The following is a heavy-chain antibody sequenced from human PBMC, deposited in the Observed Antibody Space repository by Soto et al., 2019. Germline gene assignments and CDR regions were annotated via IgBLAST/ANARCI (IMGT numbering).Heavy chain of an antibody. J-gene: IGHJ3*02. Sequence: EVQLVESGGGLVQPGGSLKLSCAASGFSFSDSVMHWVRQVSGKGLEWVGRITSTADTYSTAYTASVKGRFTVYRDDSKNTAYLQMNSLKTEDTAVYYCTGSLSFAFDIWGQGTMVHVSS. CDR3: TGSLSFAFDI. CDR1: GFSFSDSV. V-gene: IGHV3-73*01. CDR2: ITSTADTYST.